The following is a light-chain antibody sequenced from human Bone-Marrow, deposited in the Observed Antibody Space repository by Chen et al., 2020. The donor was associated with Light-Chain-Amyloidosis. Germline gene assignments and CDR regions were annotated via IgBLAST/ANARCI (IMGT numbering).Light chain of an antibody. CDR2: WAS. CDR3: QQYFGSPLT. V-gene: IGKV4-1*01. Sequence: DIVMTQSPDSLAVSLGERATINCKSSRSVLYSSNNKNYLAWYQQKPGQPPALLLYWASTRESGVPDRFSGSGSGTDFTLTISSLQAEDAAVYYCQQYFGSPLTFGGGTKVEIK. J-gene: IGKJ4*01. CDR1: RSVLYSSNNKNY.